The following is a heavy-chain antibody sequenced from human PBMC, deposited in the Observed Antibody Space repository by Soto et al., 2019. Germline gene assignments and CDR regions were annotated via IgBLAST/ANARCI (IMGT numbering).Heavy chain of an antibody. CDR3: ASSGYCSGGSCYFDY. Sequence: SVKVSCKASGGTFSSHAISWVRQAPGQGLEWMGGIIPIFGTANYAQKFQGRVTITADESTSTAYMELSSLRSEDTAVYYCASSGYCSGGSCYFDYWGQGTLVTVSS. CDR1: GGTFSSHA. CDR2: IIPIFGTA. V-gene: IGHV1-69*13. D-gene: IGHD2-15*01. J-gene: IGHJ4*02.